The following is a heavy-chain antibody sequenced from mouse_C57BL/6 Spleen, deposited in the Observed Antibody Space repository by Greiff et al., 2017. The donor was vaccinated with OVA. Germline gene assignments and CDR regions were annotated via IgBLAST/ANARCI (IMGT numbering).Heavy chain of an antibody. CDR2: ISSGGSYT. CDR1: GFTFSSYG. Sequence: EVKLMESGGDLVKPGGSLKLSCAASGFTFSSYGMSWVRQTPDKRLEWVATISSGGSYTYYPDSVKGRFTISRDNAKNTLYLQMSSLKSEDTAMYYCARQGYGLDYWGQGTTLTVSS. D-gene: IGHD1-1*02. V-gene: IGHV5-6*01. CDR3: ARQGYGLDY. J-gene: IGHJ2*01.